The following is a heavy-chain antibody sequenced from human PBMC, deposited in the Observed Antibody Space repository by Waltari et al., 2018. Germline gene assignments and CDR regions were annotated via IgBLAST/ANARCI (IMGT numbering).Heavy chain of an antibody. CDR1: GGSFSGYY. Sequence: QVQLQQWGAGLLKPSETLSLTCAVYGGSFSGYYWSWIRQPPGKGLEWIGEINHSGSTNFNPSLKSRVTISVDTSKNQFSLKLSSVTAADTAVYYCARGLSSSVTTGFVYWGQGTLVTVSS. J-gene: IGHJ4*02. V-gene: IGHV4-34*01. D-gene: IGHD4-17*01. CDR3: ARGLSSSVTTGFVY. CDR2: INHSGST.